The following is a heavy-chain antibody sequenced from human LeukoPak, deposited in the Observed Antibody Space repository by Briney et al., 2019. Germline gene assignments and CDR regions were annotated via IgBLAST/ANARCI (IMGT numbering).Heavy chain of an antibody. CDR3: ASVPGIAAAGTFDY. Sequence: ASVKVSCKASGYTFTGYYTHWVRQAPGQGLEWMGWINPNSGGTNYAQKFQGRVTMTRDTSISTAYMELSRLRSDDTAVYYCASVPGIAAAGTFDYWGQGTLVTVSS. CDR1: GYTFTGYY. J-gene: IGHJ4*02. CDR2: INPNSGGT. V-gene: IGHV1-2*02. D-gene: IGHD6-13*01.